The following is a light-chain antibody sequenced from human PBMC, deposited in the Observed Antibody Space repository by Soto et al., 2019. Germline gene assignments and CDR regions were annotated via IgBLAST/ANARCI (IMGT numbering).Light chain of an antibody. CDR2: DVS. CDR1: SSDVGNYNY. CDR3: SSYTSSSTYV. J-gene: IGLJ1*01. Sequence: QSVLTQPASVSGSPGQSITISCTGTSSDVGNYNYVSWYQQHPGKAPKLMIHDVSNRPSGVSNRFSGSKSGNTASLTISGLHAEDEAYYYCSSYTSSSTYVFGTGTKVTVL. V-gene: IGLV2-14*01.